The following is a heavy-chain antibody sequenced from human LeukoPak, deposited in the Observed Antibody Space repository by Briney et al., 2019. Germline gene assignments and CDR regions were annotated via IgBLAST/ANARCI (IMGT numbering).Heavy chain of an antibody. J-gene: IGHJ4*02. CDR1: GFTFSSYA. Sequence: GGSLRLSCAASGFTFSSYAMSWVRQAPGKGLEWVSGISGSGGSTYYADSVKGRFTISRDNSKNTLYLQMNSLRAEDTAVYYCARSRITFGGVDYWGQGTLVTVSS. CDR2: ISGSGGST. V-gene: IGHV3-23*01. D-gene: IGHD3-16*01. CDR3: ARSRITFGGVDY.